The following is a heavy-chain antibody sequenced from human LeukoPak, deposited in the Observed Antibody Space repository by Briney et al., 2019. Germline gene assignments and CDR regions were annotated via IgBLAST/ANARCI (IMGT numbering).Heavy chain of an antibody. V-gene: IGHV3-23*01. J-gene: IGHJ4*02. CDR1: GFTFNSYA. CDR3: AKGSRGSYDY. Sequence: GGSLRLSCAASGFTFNSYAMAWVRQAPEKGLEWVSSITDSGFSTYYADSVKGRFTISRDNSENTLYLQMNSPRAEDTAVYYCAKGSRGSYDYWGQGTLVTVSS. CDR2: ITDSGFST. D-gene: IGHD1-26*01.